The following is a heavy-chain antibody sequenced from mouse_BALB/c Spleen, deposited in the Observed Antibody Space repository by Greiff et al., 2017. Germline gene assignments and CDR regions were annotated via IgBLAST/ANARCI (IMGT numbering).Heavy chain of an antibody. CDR3: ARIPYDYYAMDY. CDR2: IWWNDDK. Sequence: QVTLKVSGPGILQPSQTLSLTCSFSGFSLSTSGMSVGWIRQPSGKGLEWLAHIWWNDDKYYNPALKSRLTISEDTSNNQVFLKIASVVTADTATYYCARIPYDYYAMDYWGQGTSVTVSS. J-gene: IGHJ4*01. D-gene: IGHD1-1*01. V-gene: IGHV8-8*01. CDR1: GFSLSTSGMS.